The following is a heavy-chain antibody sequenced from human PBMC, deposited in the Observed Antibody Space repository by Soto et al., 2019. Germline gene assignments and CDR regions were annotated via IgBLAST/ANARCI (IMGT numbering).Heavy chain of an antibody. Sequence: ASVKVSCKASGYTFTSYGISWVRQAPGQGLEWMGWISAYNGNTNYAQKLQGRVTMTTDTSTSTAYMELRSLRSDDTAVYYCARDKVSRDWHNRFFDYGGQGTLVTFS. CDR2: ISAYNGNT. J-gene: IGHJ4*02. D-gene: IGHD3-9*01. CDR1: GYTFTSYG. V-gene: IGHV1-18*01. CDR3: ARDKVSRDWHNRFFDY.